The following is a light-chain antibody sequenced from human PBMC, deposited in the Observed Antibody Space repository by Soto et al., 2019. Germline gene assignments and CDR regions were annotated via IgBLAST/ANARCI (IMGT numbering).Light chain of an antibody. J-gene: IGKJ1*01. CDR1: QSVTNNY. CDR2: LAS. V-gene: IGKV3-20*01. Sequence: EIVLTQSPGTLSLSPGERATLSCRASQSVTNNYLAWYQQKAGQAPRLLIYLASNRAAGTPDSFSGSGSGAHFTLAIHRLEPEDFAVYFFQQYGSSPWTFGQGTKVDIK. CDR3: QQYGSSPWT.